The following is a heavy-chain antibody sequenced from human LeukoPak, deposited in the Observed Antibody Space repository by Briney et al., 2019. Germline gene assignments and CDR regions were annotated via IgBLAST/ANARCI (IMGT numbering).Heavy chain of an antibody. Sequence: ASVKVSCKASGGTFSSYAISWVRQAPGQGLEWMGRIIPIFGTANYAQKFQGRVTITTDESTSTAYMELISLRSEDTAVYYCAVLWTQNGVVDYWGQGTLVTVSS. CDR2: IIPIFGTA. CDR3: AVLWTQNGVVDY. CDR1: GGTFSSYA. V-gene: IGHV1-69*05. D-gene: IGHD2/OR15-2a*01. J-gene: IGHJ4*02.